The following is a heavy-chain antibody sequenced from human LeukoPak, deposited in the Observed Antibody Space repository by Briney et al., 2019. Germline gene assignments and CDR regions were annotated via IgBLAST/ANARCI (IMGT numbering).Heavy chain of an antibody. CDR1: GFTFSSYS. Sequence: GGSLRLSCVASGFTFSSYSMNWVRQSPGKGLEWVSYISSSSNTIYYADSVKGRFTISRDNAINSLYLQMNSLRAEDTAVYYCARDGFDFWSGYPTTVDYWGQGTLVTVSS. V-gene: IGHV3-48*01. CDR2: ISSSSNTI. D-gene: IGHD3-3*01. J-gene: IGHJ4*02. CDR3: ARDGFDFWSGYPTTVDY.